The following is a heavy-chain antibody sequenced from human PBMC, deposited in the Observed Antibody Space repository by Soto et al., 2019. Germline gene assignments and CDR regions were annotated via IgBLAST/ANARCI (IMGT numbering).Heavy chain of an antibody. Sequence: SETLSLTCSVSGDSISSSSHYWGWIRQPPGKGLEWIGSVHFSESAYYNPSLKSRVTISVDTSNNQFSLKLRSVTAADTAVYYCAREPSIWGPGTLVTVSS. CDR3: AREPSI. V-gene: IGHV4-39*07. CDR2: VHFSESA. J-gene: IGHJ4*02. CDR1: GDSISSSSHY.